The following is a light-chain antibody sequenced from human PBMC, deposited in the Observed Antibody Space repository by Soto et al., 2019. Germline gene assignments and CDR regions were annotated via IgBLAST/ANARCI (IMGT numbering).Light chain of an antibody. CDR3: QRYNAWPIT. CDR1: QSVSSN. CDR2: GAS. J-gene: IGKJ5*01. Sequence: EIVMTQSPATLSVSPGDRATLSCRAGQSVSSNLAWYQQKPGQAPRLLIYGASTRATGIPARFSGSGSGTDFTLTISTLQSEDFALYYCQRYNAWPITFGQGTRLDIK. V-gene: IGKV3-15*01.